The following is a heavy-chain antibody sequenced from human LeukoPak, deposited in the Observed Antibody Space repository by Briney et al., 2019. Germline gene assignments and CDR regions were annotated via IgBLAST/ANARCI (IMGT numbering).Heavy chain of an antibody. J-gene: IGHJ4*02. Sequence: GGSLRLSCAASGFTFSTYGMHWVRQAPGKGLEWVSFMEYDGSNKYYADSVKGRFTISGDNSKNTLYLQMNSLRAEDTAVYYCAKVDYYDSSGYYYGFDYWGQGTLVTVSS. CDR1: GFTFSTYG. V-gene: IGHV3-30*02. CDR3: AKVDYYDSSGYYYGFDY. D-gene: IGHD3-22*01. CDR2: MEYDGSNK.